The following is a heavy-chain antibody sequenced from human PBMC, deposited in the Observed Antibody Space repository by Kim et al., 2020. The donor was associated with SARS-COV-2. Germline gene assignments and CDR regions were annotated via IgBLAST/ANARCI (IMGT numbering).Heavy chain of an antibody. CDR1: GGSISSYY. J-gene: IGHJ4*02. CDR2: IYYSGST. V-gene: IGHV4-59*01. Sequence: SETLSLTCTVSGGSISSYYWSWIRQPPGKGLEWIGYIYYSGSTNYNPSLKNRVTISVDTSKNQFSLKLSSVTAADTAVYYCARAVGEWELGDAYYFDYWGKGTLVTVSS. D-gene: IGHD1-26*01. CDR3: ARAVGEWELGDAYYFDY.